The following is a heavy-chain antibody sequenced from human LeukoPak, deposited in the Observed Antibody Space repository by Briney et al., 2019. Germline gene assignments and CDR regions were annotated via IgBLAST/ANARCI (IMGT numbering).Heavy chain of an antibody. CDR2: IYYSGST. D-gene: IGHD1-26*01. CDR1: GDSISSYY. CDR3: ARGIIVGATWGENYNWFDP. Sequence: PSETLSLTCTVSGDSISSYYWSWIRQPPGKGLEWIGYIYYSGSTNYNPSLKSRVTISLDTSKSQFSLKLSSVTAADTAVYYCARGIIVGATWGENYNWFDPWGQGTLVTVSS. V-gene: IGHV4-59*01. J-gene: IGHJ5*02.